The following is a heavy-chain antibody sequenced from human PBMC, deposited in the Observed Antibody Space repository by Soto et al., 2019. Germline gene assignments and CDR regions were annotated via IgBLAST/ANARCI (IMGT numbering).Heavy chain of an antibody. CDR3: ARKAWVRFDY. V-gene: IGHV4-4*02. J-gene: IGHJ4*02. CDR1: GDSISSSVW. D-gene: IGHD7-27*01. Sequence: SETLSLTCAVSGDSISSSVWWTWVRQPPGKGLEWIGEVFHTGNTNYNPSLKSRVTMSVDKSTNEFSLKVTSVTAADTAIYYCARKAWVRFDYWGQGARVTVSS. CDR2: VFHTGNT.